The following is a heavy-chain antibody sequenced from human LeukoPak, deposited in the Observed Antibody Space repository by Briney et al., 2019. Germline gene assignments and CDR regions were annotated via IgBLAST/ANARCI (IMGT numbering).Heavy chain of an antibody. CDR3: ATLYDMIAMEYYYYYYMDV. D-gene: IGHD2-21*01. CDR1: GYTFTSYY. V-gene: IGHV1-69*05. CDR2: IIPLFRTA. Sequence: SVKVSXKASGYTFTSYYMHWVRQAPGQGLEWMGRIIPLFRTADYAQRLRGRVTITTDESTSTAYMEPSSLRSEDTAVYYCATLYDMIAMEYYYYYYMDVWGKGTTVTVSS. J-gene: IGHJ6*03.